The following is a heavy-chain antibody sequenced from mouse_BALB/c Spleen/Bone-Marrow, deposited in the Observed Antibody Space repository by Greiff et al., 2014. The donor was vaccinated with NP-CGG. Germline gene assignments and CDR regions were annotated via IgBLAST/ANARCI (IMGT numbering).Heavy chain of an antibody. D-gene: IGHD2-5*01. CDR1: GYTFPSYW. J-gene: IGHJ2*01. CDR2: INPSTGYT. CDR3: VRGNYIKY. V-gene: IGHV1-7*01. Sequence: VQLQQSGAELVKPGASVKMSCKASGYTFPSYWMHWVKQRPGQGLEWIGYINPSTGYTDYNQKFKDKATLTADKSSSTAYMEMSSQTSEASSFYYCVRGNYIKYWGQGTTLTVSS.